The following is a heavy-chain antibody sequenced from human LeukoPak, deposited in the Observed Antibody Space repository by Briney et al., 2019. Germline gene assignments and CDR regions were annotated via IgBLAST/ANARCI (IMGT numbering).Heavy chain of an antibody. Sequence: PSDTLSLTCTVSGGCISSYYWSWLRQPPGKGLKWIEYINYSGNTNYNTSLKRRVTISVDTSKTQFSLKLRSVTAADTAVYFCASDPLSTNDFDIWGQGTMVTVSS. D-gene: IGHD1-1*01. CDR1: GGCISSYY. CDR3: ASDPLSTNDFDI. V-gene: IGHV4-59*07. CDR2: INYSGNT. J-gene: IGHJ3*02.